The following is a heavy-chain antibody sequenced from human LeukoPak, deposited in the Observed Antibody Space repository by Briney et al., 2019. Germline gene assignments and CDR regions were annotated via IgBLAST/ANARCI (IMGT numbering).Heavy chain of an antibody. CDR2: IIPIFGTA. D-gene: IGHD2-2*01. CDR1: GGTFSSYA. CDR3: ARGVVPAAMRGYFDY. Sequence: SVKVSCKASGGTFSSYAISWVRQAPGQGLEWMGGIIPIFGTANHAQKFQGRVTITADESTSTAYMELSSLRSEDTAVYYCARGVVPAAMRGYFDYWGQGTLVTVSS. V-gene: IGHV1-69*01. J-gene: IGHJ4*02.